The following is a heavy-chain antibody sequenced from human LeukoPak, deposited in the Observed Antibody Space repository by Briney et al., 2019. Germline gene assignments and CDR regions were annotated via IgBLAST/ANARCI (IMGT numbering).Heavy chain of an antibody. CDR2: INHSGST. V-gene: IGHV4-34*01. CDR3: AREGSDSGYDFVGP. CDR1: GGSFSGYY. D-gene: IGHD5-12*01. Sequence: SETLSLTCAVYGGSFSGYYWSWIRQPPGKGLEWIGEINHSGSTNYNPSLKSRVTISVDTSKNQFSLKLSSVTAADTAVYYYAREGSDSGYDFVGPWGQGTLVTVSS. J-gene: IGHJ4*02.